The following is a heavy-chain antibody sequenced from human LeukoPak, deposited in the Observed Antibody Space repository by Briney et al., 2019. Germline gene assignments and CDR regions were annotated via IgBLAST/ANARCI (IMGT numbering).Heavy chain of an antibody. D-gene: IGHD4-17*01. Sequence: PGGSLRLSCAASGFTFSSYEMNWVRQAPGKGLEWVSSISSSSSYIYYADSVKGRFTISRDNSKNTLYLQMNSLGAEDTAVYYCAKDRLMTTVTTVDYWGQGTLVTVSS. V-gene: IGHV3-21*04. CDR1: GFTFSSYE. J-gene: IGHJ4*02. CDR3: AKDRLMTTVTTVDY. CDR2: ISSSSSYI.